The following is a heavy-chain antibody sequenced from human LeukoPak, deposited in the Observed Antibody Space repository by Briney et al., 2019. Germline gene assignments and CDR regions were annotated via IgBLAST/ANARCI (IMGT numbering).Heavy chain of an antibody. CDR3: AREDIAVAGFFDY. V-gene: IGHV4-59*01. D-gene: IGHD6-19*01. Sequence: PSETLSLTCTVSGGSISSYYWSWIRQPPGKGLEWIGYIYYSGSTNYNPSLKSRVTISVDTSKNQFSLKLSSVTAADTAVYYCAREDIAVAGFFDYWGQGTLVSVFS. CDR2: IYYSGST. J-gene: IGHJ4*02. CDR1: GGSISSYY.